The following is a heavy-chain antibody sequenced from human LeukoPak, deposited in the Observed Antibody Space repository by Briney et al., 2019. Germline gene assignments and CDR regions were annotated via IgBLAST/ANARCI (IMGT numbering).Heavy chain of an antibody. D-gene: IGHD4-17*01. Sequence: SETLSLTCAVYGVSFSGYYWSWIRQPPGKGLEWIGEINHSGSTNYNPSLKSRVTISVDTSKNQFSLKLSSVTAADTAVYYCARTDDYGDRSYYYYGMDVWGQGTTVTVSS. J-gene: IGHJ6*02. V-gene: IGHV4-34*01. CDR1: GVSFSGYY. CDR3: ARTDDYGDRSYYYYGMDV. CDR2: INHSGST.